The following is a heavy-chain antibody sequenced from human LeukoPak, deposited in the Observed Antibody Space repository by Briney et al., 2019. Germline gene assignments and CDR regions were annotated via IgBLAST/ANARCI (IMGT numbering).Heavy chain of an antibody. Sequence: GGSLRFSCAASGFTFSSYWMHWVRQAPGKGLVWVSRINSDGSSTSYADSVKGRFTISRDNAKNTLYLQMNSLRAEDTAVYYCARAGGSGSYFGRFGYWGQGTLVTVSS. CDR1: GFTFSSYW. D-gene: IGHD1-26*01. CDR2: INSDGSST. J-gene: IGHJ4*02. CDR3: ARAGGSGSYFGRFGY. V-gene: IGHV3-74*01.